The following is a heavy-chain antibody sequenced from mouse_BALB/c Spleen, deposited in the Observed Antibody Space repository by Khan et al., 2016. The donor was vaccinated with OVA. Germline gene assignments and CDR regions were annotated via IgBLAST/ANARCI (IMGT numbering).Heavy chain of an antibody. D-gene: IGHD1-1*01. CDR2: ISGDSNTI. J-gene: IGHJ2*01. CDR3: ATSYFYGYYFDY. CDR1: GFTFSSYG. Sequence: EVVLVESGGDLVQPGGSRKLSCAASGFTFSSYGMHWVRQAPEKGLEWVAYISGDSNTIYYADTVKGRFTISRDNPRNTLFLQMTSLMSEDTAMYYCATSYFYGYYFDYWGPGSTLTVSS. V-gene: IGHV5-17*02.